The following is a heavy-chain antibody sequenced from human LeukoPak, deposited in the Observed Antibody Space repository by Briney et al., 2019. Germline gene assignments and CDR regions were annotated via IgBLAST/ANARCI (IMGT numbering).Heavy chain of an antibody. CDR1: GYTFTSYY. J-gene: IGHJ4*02. CDR2: INPNSGGT. CDR3: ARHKTIHNSSGLGY. V-gene: IGHV1-2*02. D-gene: IGHD6-19*01. Sequence: GASVKVSCKASGYTFTSYYMHWVRQAPGQGLEWMGWINPNSGGTNYAQKFQGRVTMTRDTSISTAYMELSRLRSDDTAVYYCARHKTIHNSSGLGYWGQGTLVTVSS.